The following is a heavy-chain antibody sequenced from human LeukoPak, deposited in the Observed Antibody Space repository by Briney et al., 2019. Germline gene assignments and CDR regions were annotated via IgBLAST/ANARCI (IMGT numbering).Heavy chain of an antibody. CDR2: IYYSGST. D-gene: IGHD4-17*01. CDR3: ARREQSTVTIGGSGYDY. J-gene: IGHJ4*02. V-gene: IGHV4-39*07. CDR1: GGSISSSSYY. Sequence: SETLSLTCTVSGGSISSSSYYWGWIRQPPGKGLEWIGSIYYSGSTYYNPSLKSRVTISVDTSKNQFSLKLSSVTAADTAAYYCARREQSTVTIGGSGYDYWGQGTLVTVSS.